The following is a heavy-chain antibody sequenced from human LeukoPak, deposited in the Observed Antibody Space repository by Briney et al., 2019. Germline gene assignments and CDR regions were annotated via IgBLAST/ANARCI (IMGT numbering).Heavy chain of an antibody. J-gene: IGHJ4*02. CDR2: ISSSSSYI. V-gene: IGHV3-21*01. CDR3: ARSRDGYNYFDY. CDR1: GFTFSSYS. D-gene: IGHD5-24*01. Sequence: GGSLRLSCAASGFTFSSYSMNWVRQAPGKGLEWVSSISSSSSYIYYADSVKGRFTISRDNAKNSLYLQMNSLRAEDTAVYYCARSRDGYNYFDYWGQGTLVTVSS.